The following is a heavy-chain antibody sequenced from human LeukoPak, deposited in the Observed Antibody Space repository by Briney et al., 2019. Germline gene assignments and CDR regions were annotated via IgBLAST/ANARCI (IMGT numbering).Heavy chain of an antibody. V-gene: IGHV1-69*13. CDR3: ARTRTILAVAGTPYFDY. CDR1: GGTFSSYA. D-gene: IGHD6-19*01. Sequence: SVKVSCKASGGTFSSYAISWVRQAPGQGLEWMGGIIPIFGTANYAQKFQGRVTITADESTSTAYMELSSLRSEDTAVYYYARTRTILAVAGTPYFDYWGQGTLVTVSS. CDR2: IIPIFGTA. J-gene: IGHJ4*02.